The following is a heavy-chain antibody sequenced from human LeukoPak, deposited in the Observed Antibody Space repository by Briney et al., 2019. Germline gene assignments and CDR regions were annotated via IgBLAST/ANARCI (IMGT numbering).Heavy chain of an antibody. CDR1: GFTVSSNY. J-gene: IGHJ4*02. V-gene: IGHV3-53*01. CDR3: ARVEAGRGLGVTDY. D-gene: IGHD3-10*01. Sequence: GGSLRLSCAASGFTVSSNYMSWVRQAPGKGLEWASVIYSGGSTYYADSVKGRFTISRDNSKNTLYLQMNSLRAEDTAVYYCARVEAGRGLGVTDYWGQGTLVTVSS. CDR2: IYSGGST.